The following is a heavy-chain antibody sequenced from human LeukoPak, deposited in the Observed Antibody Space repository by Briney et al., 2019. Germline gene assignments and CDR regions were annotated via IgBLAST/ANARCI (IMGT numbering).Heavy chain of an antibody. D-gene: IGHD2-15*01. CDR1: GFTFSSYG. V-gene: IGHV3-30*02. CDR2: IRYDASDK. J-gene: IGHJ4*02. Sequence: GGSLRLSCAASGFTFSSYGMHWVRQAPGKGLEWVAFIRYDASDKYYADSVKGRFTISRDNSKNTLYLQMNSLRAEDTAVYYCAKRVVEYCSGGSCYADYWGQGTLVTVSS. CDR3: AKRVVEYCSGGSCYADY.